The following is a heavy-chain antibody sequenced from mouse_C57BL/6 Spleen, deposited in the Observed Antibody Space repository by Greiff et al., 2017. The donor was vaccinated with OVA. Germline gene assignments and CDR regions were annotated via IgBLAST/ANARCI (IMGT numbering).Heavy chain of an antibody. CDR2: IYPGDGDT. J-gene: IGHJ2*01. CDR3: ARRRGGYGSSPYFDY. CDR1: GYAFSSSW. V-gene: IGHV1-82*01. Sequence: VQLQQSGPELVKPGASVKISCKASGYAFSSSWMNWVKQRPGKGLEWIGRIYPGDGDTNYNGKFKGKATLTADKSSSTAYMQLSSLTSEDSAVYFCARRRGGYGSSPYFDYWGQGTTLTVSS. D-gene: IGHD1-1*01.